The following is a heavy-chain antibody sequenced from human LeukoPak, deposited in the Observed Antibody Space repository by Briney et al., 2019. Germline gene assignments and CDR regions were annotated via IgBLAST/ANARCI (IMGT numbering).Heavy chain of an antibody. Sequence: SETLSLTCAVYGGSFSGYYWSWIRQPPGKGLEWIGEVNHSGSTNYNPSLKSRVTISVDTSKNQFSLKLSSVTAADTAVYYCAGGQYYDSSGYYYVSAFDIWGQGTMVTVSS. D-gene: IGHD3-22*01. CDR1: GGSFSGYY. CDR3: AGGQYYDSSGYYYVSAFDI. CDR2: VNHSGST. V-gene: IGHV4-34*01. J-gene: IGHJ3*02.